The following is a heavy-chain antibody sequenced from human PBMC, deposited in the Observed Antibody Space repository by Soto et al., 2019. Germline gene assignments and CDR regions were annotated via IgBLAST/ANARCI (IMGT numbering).Heavy chain of an antibody. D-gene: IGHD3-22*01. CDR2: IYYSGST. CDR1: GGSISSGGYY. J-gene: IGHJ4*02. Sequence: PSETLSLTCTVSGGSISSGGYYWSWIRQHPGKGLEWIGYIYYSGSTYYNPSLKSRVTISVDTSKNQFSLKLSSVTAADTAVYYCARVYRYYDSSGYYLTNFDYWGQGTLVTVSS. CDR3: ARVYRYYDSSGYYLTNFDY. V-gene: IGHV4-31*03.